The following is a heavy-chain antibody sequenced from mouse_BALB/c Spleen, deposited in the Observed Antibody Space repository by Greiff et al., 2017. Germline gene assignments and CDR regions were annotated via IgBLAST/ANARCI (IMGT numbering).Heavy chain of an antibody. CDR1: GFSLTGYG. J-gene: IGHJ1*01. CDR3: ARTFYCDYDGDWYFDV. CDR2: IWGDGST. Sequence: QVQLKQSGPGLVAPSQSLSITCTVSGFSLTGYGVNWVRQPPGKGLEWLGMIWGDGSTDYNSALKSRLSISKDNSKSQVFLKMNSLQTDDTARYYCARTFYCDYDGDWYFDVWGAGTTVTVSS. V-gene: IGHV2-6-7*01. D-gene: IGHD2-4*01.